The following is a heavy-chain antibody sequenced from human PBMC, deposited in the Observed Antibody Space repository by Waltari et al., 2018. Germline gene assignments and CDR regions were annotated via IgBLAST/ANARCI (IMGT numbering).Heavy chain of an antibody. CDR1: GGSFTDYT. V-gene: IGHV1-69*02. Sequence: QVQLVQSGAEVKKPGSSVKVSCKTSGGSFTDYTFNWVRQAPGQGLGWMGRIVPRVDRADYTQEVQGRATFTADTSTRTAYMTLRNLRSEDTAVYYCARADYYDSSGLDHWGPGTLVTVSS. J-gene: IGHJ4*02. D-gene: IGHD3-22*01. CDR3: ARADYYDSSGLDH. CDR2: IVPRVDRA.